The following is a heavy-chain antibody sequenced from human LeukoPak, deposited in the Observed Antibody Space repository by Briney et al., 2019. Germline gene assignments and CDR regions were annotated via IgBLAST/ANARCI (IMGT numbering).Heavy chain of an antibody. CDR1: GGSSRGYY. CDR2: INHSGGT. V-gene: IGHV4-34*01. Sequence: PSETLSLTCAVYGGSSRGYYWNWLWIRQPPGKGLEWIGEINHSGGTNHNPSLMSRVIMSVDTSKNQFSLKVSSVTAADTAVYYCARVGYSYSINDWSRTGLGAYPTKYYMDVWGKGTTVTVSS. D-gene: IGHD5-18*01. J-gene: IGHJ6*03. CDR3: ARVGYSYSINDWSRTGLGAYPTKYYMDV.